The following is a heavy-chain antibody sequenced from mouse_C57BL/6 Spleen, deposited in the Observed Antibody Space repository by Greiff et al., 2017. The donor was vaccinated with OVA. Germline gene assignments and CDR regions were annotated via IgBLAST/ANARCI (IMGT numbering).Heavy chain of an antibody. Sequence: VQLQQSGPELVKPGASVKISCKASGYAFSSSWMNWVKQRPGKGLEWLGRIYPGDGDTNYNGKFKGKATLTADKSSSTAYMQRSRLTSEDSAVYVCSRGFYYYSFPGMDYWGQGTSVTVSS. J-gene: IGHJ4*01. V-gene: IGHV1-82*01. CDR3: SRGFYYYSFPGMDY. CDR1: GYAFSSSW. D-gene: IGHD1-1*01. CDR2: IYPGDGDT.